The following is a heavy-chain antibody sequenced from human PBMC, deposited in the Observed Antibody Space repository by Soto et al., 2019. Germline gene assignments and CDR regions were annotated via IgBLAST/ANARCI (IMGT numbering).Heavy chain of an antibody. V-gene: IGHV2-26*01. CDR1: GFSLSNARMG. Sequence: QVTLKESGPVLVKPTETLTLTCTVSGFSLSNARMGVSWIRQPPGKALEWLAHIFSNDEKSYSTSLKSRLTVYKDTAKSQAVLTMTNMDPVATATYYCARTGRDGALRDWFGPWGQGTLVTVSS. CDR2: IFSNDEK. D-gene: IGHD3-16*01. CDR3: ARTGRDGALRDWFGP. J-gene: IGHJ5*02.